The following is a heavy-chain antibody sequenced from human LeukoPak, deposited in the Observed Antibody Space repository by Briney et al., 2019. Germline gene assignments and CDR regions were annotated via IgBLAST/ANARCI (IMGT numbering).Heavy chain of an antibody. Sequence: GGSLRLSCAASGFTFSDYSMNWVRQAPGKGLEWISYIGIDSGNTNYVDSVKGRFTISGDKAKNSLYLQMNSLRVEDTAVHYCARDYKYAFDNWGQGALVTVSS. CDR3: ARDYKYAFDN. J-gene: IGHJ4*02. CDR2: IGIDSGNT. V-gene: IGHV3-48*01. D-gene: IGHD5-24*01. CDR1: GFTFSDYS.